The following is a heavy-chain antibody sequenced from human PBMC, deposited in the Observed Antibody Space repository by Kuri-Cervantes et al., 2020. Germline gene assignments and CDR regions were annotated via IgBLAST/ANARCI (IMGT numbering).Heavy chain of an antibody. Sequence: SQTLSLTCAVYGGSFNGYYWSWIRQPPGKGLEWIGEINHSGSTNYNPSLKSRVTISVDKSKNQFSLKLSSVTAADTAVYYCARGRDYDYIWGSYRPRDAFDIWGQGTMVTVSS. V-gene: IGHV4-34*01. J-gene: IGHJ3*02. CDR1: GGSFNGYY. CDR2: INHSGST. D-gene: IGHD3-16*02. CDR3: ARGRDYDYIWGSYRPRDAFDI.